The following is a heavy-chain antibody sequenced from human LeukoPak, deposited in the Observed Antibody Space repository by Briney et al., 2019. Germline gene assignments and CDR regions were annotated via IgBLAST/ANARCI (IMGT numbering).Heavy chain of an antibody. CDR2: IIPIFGTA. D-gene: IGHD3-10*01. J-gene: IGHJ5*02. CDR3: AAQTYYYGSGRAFWFDP. CDR1: GYTFTSYG. V-gene: IGHV1-69*06. Sequence: SVKVSCKASGYTFTSYGISWVRQAPGQGLEWMGGIIPIFGTANYAQKFQGRVTITADKSTSTAYMELSSLRSEGTAVYYCAAQTYYYGSGRAFWFDPWGQGTLVTVSS.